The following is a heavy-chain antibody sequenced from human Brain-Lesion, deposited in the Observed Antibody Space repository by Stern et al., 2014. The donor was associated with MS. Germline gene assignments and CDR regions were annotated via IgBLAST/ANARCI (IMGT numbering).Heavy chain of an antibody. D-gene: IGHD2-15*01. CDR1: GGSVSSTSYA. J-gene: IGHJ5*02. Sequence: QLQLQESGPGLAKPSETLSLTCTVAGGSVSSTSYAWAWIRPPPGKGLEWIGNIYYSGNTYYRPSLKSRLTISLDTSKNQFSLALGSVTAADTAVYYCAGEEDIRYCSGGSCTGNWFDPWGQGTLVTVSS. V-gene: IGHV4-39*01. CDR2: IYYSGNT. CDR3: AGEEDIRYCSGGSCTGNWFDP.